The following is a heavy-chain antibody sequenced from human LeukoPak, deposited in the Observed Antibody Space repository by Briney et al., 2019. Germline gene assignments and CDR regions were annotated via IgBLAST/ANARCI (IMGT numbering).Heavy chain of an antibody. V-gene: IGHV4-34*01. Sequence: SETLPLTCAVYGGSFSGYYWSWIRQPPGKGLEWIGEINHSGSTNYNPSLKSRVTISVDTSKNQFSLKLSSVTAADTAVYYCARGRGSSGWYYYWGQGTLVTVSS. D-gene: IGHD6-19*01. CDR1: GGSFSGYY. CDR3: ARGRGSSGWYYY. J-gene: IGHJ4*02. CDR2: INHSGST.